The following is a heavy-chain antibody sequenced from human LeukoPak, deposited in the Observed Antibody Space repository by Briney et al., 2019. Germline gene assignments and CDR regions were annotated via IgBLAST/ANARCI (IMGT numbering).Heavy chain of an antibody. CDR1: GFTVSSNY. D-gene: IGHD3-10*01. Sequence: GGSLRLSCAASGFTVSSNYMSWVRQAPGKGLEWVSVIYSGGSTYYADSVKGRFTISRDNAKNSLYLQMNSLRAEDTAVYYCARGSKGYYYGSGSYYFDYWGQGTLVTVSS. CDR3: ARGSKGYYYGSGSYYFDY. J-gene: IGHJ4*02. CDR2: IYSGGST. V-gene: IGHV3-53*01.